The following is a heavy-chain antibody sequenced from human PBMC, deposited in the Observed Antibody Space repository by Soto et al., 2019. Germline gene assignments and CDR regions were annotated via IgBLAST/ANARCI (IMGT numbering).Heavy chain of an antibody. CDR1: GCVYSSYS. Sequence: PCGSLRLSCAASGCVYSSYSSNWIRQAPGKGLEWVSSISSSSSYIYYADSVKGRFTISRDNAKNSLYLQMNSLRAEDTAVYFCARVGFSAVVGANDYWGQGNMVTVSS. CDR3: ARVGFSAVVGANDY. V-gene: IGHV3-21*06. CDR2: ISSSSSYI. D-gene: IGHD2-15*01. J-gene: IGHJ4*02.